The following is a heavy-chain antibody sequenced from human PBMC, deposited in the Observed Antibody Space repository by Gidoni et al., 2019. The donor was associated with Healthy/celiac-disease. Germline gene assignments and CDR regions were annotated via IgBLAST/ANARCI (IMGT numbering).Heavy chain of an antibody. D-gene: IGHD3-10*01. CDR2: IKQDGSEK. CDR3: ARDRRNYYGSGSYLDY. Sequence: EVQLVESGGGLVQPGGSLRLSCAASGFPFSSYWMSWVRQAPGKGLEWVANIKQDGSEKYYVDSVKGRFTISRDNAKNSLYLQMNSLRAEDTAVYYCARDRRNYYGSGSYLDYWGQGTLVAVSS. V-gene: IGHV3-7*04. J-gene: IGHJ4*02. CDR1: GFPFSSYW.